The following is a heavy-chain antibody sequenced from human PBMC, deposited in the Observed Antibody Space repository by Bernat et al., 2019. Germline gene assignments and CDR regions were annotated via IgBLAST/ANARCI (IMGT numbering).Heavy chain of an antibody. J-gene: IGHJ4*02. V-gene: IGHV1-18*01. CDR1: GYTFTSYG. D-gene: IGHD3-16*01. CDR2: ISAYNGTT. Sequence: QVQLVQSGAEVKKPGASVKVSCKASGYTFTSYGISWVRQAPGQGLEWMGWISAYNGTTNYAQKLQGRVTMTTDTSTSKANMELRSLRSDDTAVYYCARDRALGWGPYYFDYWGQGTLVTVSS. CDR3: ARDRALGWGPYYFDY.